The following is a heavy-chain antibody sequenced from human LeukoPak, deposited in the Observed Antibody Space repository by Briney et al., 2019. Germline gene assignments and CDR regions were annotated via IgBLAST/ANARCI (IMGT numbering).Heavy chain of an antibody. CDR3: ARGFYDILTGYHYYYYYYMDV. D-gene: IGHD3-9*01. V-gene: IGHV1-69*06. J-gene: IGHJ6*03. CDR1: GYTFTSYA. Sequence: GASVKVSCKASGYTFTSYAMNWVRQAPGQGLEWMGGIIPIFGTANYAQKFQGRVTITADKSTSTAYMELSSLRSEDTAVYYCARGFYDILTGYHYYYYYYMDVWGKGTTVTVSS. CDR2: IIPIFGTA.